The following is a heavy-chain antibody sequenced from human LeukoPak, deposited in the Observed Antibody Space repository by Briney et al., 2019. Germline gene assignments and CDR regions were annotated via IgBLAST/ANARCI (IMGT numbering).Heavy chain of an antibody. CDR3: ARGITMMED. D-gene: IGHD3-22*01. J-gene: IGHJ4*02. Sequence: SETLSLTCEVSVGAISSHYWSWIRQPPGKGLEWIGYIFYSGSTNYNPSLKSRVIMSVDTSKSQFSLKLSAVTAADTAVYYYARGITMMEDWGQGTLVTVSS. CDR2: IFYSGST. V-gene: IGHV4-59*11. CDR1: VGAISSHY.